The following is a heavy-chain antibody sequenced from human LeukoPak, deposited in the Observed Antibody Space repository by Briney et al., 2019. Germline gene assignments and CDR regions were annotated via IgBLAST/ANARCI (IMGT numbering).Heavy chain of an antibody. D-gene: IGHD2-21*01. Sequence: SETLSHTCTVSGGSISSSSYYWGWIRQPPGKGLEWIGSIYYSGSTYYNPSLKSRVTISVDTSKNQFSLKLSSVTAADTAVYYCARAEGEPTPVDYWGQGTLVTVSS. CDR1: GGSISSSSYY. V-gene: IGHV4-39*07. J-gene: IGHJ4*02. CDR2: IYYSGST. CDR3: ARAEGEPTPVDY.